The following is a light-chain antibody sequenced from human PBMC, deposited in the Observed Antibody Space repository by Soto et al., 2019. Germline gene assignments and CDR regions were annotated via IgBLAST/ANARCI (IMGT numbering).Light chain of an antibody. CDR1: SSDVGGYNY. CDR2: DVS. Sequence: QSALTQPASVSGSPGQSITISCTGTSSDVGGYNYVSWYQQHPGKAPKLMIYDVSNRPSGVANRFSGSKSGNTASLTISGLQAADEADYYCISYTSSSTLVVFGGGTKLTVL. V-gene: IGLV2-14*01. CDR3: ISYTSSSTLVV. J-gene: IGLJ2*01.